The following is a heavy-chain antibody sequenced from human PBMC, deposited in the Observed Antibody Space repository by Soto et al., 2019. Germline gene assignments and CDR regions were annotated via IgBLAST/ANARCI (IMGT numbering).Heavy chain of an antibody. D-gene: IGHD3-10*01. CDR2: ISSSSSTI. Sequence: GGSLRLSCAASGFTFSSYSMNWVRQAPGKGLEWVSYISSSSSTIYYADSVKGRFTISRDNAKNSLYLQMNSLGAEDTAVYYCAMEGPMVRGVIGEGAPTSPLPAIDYWGQGTLVTVSS. CDR1: GFTFSSYS. CDR3: AMEGPMVRGVIGEGAPTSPLPAIDY. J-gene: IGHJ4*02. V-gene: IGHV3-48*01.